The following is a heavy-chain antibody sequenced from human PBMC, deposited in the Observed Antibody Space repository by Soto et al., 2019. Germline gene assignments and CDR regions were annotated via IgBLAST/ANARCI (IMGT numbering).Heavy chain of an antibody. CDR2: IIPIFGTA. CDR3: AGPPELTRIYYYYGMDV. V-gene: IGHV1-69*12. Sequence: QVQLVQSGAEVKKPGSSVKVSCKASGGTFSSYAISWVRQAPGQGLEWMGGIIPIFGTANYAQKLQGRVTSTADESTSTAYRELSSLRSEDTAVYYCAGPPELTRIYYYYGMDVWGQGTTVTVSS. CDR1: GGTFSSYA. D-gene: IGHD1-7*01. J-gene: IGHJ6*02.